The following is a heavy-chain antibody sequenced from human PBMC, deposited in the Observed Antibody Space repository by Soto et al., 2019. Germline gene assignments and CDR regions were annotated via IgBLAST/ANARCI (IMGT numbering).Heavy chain of an antibody. CDR1: GFTFSSYA. CDR3: AKPLEIIDCGDYPYYFDY. V-gene: IGHV3-23*01. D-gene: IGHD4-17*01. CDR2: ISGSGGST. J-gene: IGHJ4*02. Sequence: PGGSLRLSCAASGFTFSSYAMSWVRQSPGKGLEWVSAISGSGGSTYYADSVKGRFTISRDNSKNTLYLQMNSLRAEDTAVYYCAKPLEIIDCGDYPYYFDYWGQGTLVTVSS.